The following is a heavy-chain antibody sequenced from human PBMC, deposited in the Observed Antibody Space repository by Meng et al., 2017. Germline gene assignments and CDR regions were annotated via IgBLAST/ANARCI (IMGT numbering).Heavy chain of an antibody. D-gene: IGHD2-8*01. CDR3: VRILGCTSPYGKDV. CDR2: VSWNGSRT. CDR1: GFTFSNSD. Sequence: GESLKISCAASGFTFSNSDMNWVRQAPGKGLEWVSGVSWNGSRTHYADSVKGRFIISRDNSRNFLYQQMNSLRPEDMAVYYCVRILGCTSPYGKDVWDRGTTVTVSS. V-gene: IGHV3-19*01. J-gene: IGHJ6*02.